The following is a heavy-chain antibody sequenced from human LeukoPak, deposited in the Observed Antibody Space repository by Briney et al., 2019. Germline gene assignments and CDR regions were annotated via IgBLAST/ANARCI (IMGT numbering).Heavy chain of an antibody. CDR3: ARGFYGSGSYYINWFDP. CDR2: MNPNSGNT. D-gene: IGHD3-10*01. J-gene: IGHJ5*02. CDR1: GYTFTSYD. V-gene: IGHV1-8*01. Sequence: ASVKVSCKASGYTFTSYDINWVRQATGQGLEWMGWMNPNSGNTGYAQKFQGRVTMTRNTSISTAYMELGSLRSEDTAVYYCARGFYGSGSYYINWFDPWGQGTLVTVSS.